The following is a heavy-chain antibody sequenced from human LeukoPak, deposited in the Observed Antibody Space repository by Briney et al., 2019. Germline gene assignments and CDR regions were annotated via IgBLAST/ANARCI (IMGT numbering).Heavy chain of an antibody. CDR3: ARGRYCSSTSCYYNWFDP. D-gene: IGHD2-2*01. J-gene: IGHJ5*02. CDR2: INHSGST. Sequence: PSETLSLTCAVYGGSFSGYYWSWIRQPPGKGLEWIGEINHSGSTNYNPSLKSRVTISVDTSKNQFSLKLSSVTAADTAVYYCARGRYCSSTSCYYNWFDPWGQGTLVTVSS. V-gene: IGHV4-34*01. CDR1: GGSFSGYY.